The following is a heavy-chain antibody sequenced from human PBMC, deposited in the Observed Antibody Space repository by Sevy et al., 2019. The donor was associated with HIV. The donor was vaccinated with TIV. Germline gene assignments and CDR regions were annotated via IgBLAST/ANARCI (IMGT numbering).Heavy chain of an antibody. CDR3: ARRKYCSSTSCPDYFDY. J-gene: IGHJ4*02. D-gene: IGHD2-2*01. Sequence: SETLSLTCTVSGGSISSSSYYWGWIRQPPGKGLEWIGSIYYSGSTYYNPSLKSRVTISVDTSKNQFSLKLSSVTAADTAVYYCARRKYCSSTSCPDYFDYWGQGTLVTVSS. V-gene: IGHV4-39*01. CDR1: GGSISSSSYY. CDR2: IYYSGST.